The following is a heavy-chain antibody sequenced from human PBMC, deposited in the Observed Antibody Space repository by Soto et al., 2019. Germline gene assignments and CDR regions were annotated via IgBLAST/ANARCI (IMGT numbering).Heavy chain of an antibody. J-gene: IGHJ6*02. CDR1: GFTFSNNA. CDR2: ISYDGSNK. CDR3: AGGTTTSAFSAMDV. V-gene: IGHV3-30-3*01. D-gene: IGHD1-1*01. Sequence: QVQLVESGGGVVQPGRSLRLSCAASGFTFSNNAMDWVRQAPGKGLEWVAVISYDGSNKYIAESVKGRFTISRDNSKNTLFLQMNSLRSEDTAVYYCAGGTTTSAFSAMDVWGQGTTVTVSS.